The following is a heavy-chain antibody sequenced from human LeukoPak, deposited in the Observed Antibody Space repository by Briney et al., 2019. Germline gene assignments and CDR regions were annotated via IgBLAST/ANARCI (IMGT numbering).Heavy chain of an antibody. D-gene: IGHD5-18*01. CDR2: IYYSGST. CDR3: ARDAGGYSYGNFDY. J-gene: IGHJ4*02. CDR1: GGSISSSSYY. Sequence: SETLSLTCTVSGGSISSSSYYWNWIRQPPGKGLEWIGYIYYSGSTNYNPSLKSRVTISVDTSKNQFSLKLTSVTAADTAVYYCARDAGGYSYGNFDYWGQGTLVIVSS. V-gene: IGHV4-61*01.